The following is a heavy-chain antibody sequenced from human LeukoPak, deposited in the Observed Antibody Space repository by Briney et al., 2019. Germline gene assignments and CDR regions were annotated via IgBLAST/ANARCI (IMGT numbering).Heavy chain of an antibody. Sequence: SVKVCCKASGGTFSSYAISWVRKAPGQGLEWMGGIIPIFGTANYAQKFQGRVTITTDESTSTAYMELSSLRSEDTAGYYCSRAENYYDGSGYYLPLGYWGQGTLVTVSS. V-gene: IGHV1-69*05. CDR2: IIPIFGTA. CDR3: SRAENYYDGSGYYLPLGY. J-gene: IGHJ4*02. D-gene: IGHD3-22*01. CDR1: GGTFSSYA.